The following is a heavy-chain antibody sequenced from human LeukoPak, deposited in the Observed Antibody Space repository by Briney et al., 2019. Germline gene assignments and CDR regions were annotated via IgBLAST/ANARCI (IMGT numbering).Heavy chain of an antibody. V-gene: IGHV3-7*03. Sequence: GGSLRLSCAASGFTFSSYWMSWVRRAPGKGLEWVANIKQDGSEKYYVDSVKGRFTISRDNAKNSLYLQMNSLRAEDTAVYYCARSKYYDFWSALGYYYGMDVWGQGTTVTVS. CDR3: ARSKYYDFWSALGYYYGMDV. CDR2: IKQDGSEK. CDR1: GFTFSSYW. D-gene: IGHD3-3*01. J-gene: IGHJ6*02.